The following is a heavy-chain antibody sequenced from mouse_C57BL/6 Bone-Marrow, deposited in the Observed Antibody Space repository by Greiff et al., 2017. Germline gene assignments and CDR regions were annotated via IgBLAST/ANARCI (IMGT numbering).Heavy chain of an antibody. CDR3: ASSYSVNAMDY. Sequence: EVKLVESGGGLVKPGGSLKLSCAASGFTFSDYGMHWVRQAPEKGLEWVAYISSGSSTIYYADTVKGRFTISRDNAKNTLFLLMTSLRSEDTAMYYCASSYSVNAMDYWGQGTSVTVSS. D-gene: IGHD2-12*01. V-gene: IGHV5-17*01. J-gene: IGHJ4*01. CDR2: ISSGSSTI. CDR1: GFTFSDYG.